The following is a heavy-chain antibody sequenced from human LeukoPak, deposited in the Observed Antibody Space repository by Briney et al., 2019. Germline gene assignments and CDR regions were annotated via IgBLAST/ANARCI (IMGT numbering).Heavy chain of an antibody. CDR1: GYTFTGYY. V-gene: IGHV1-2*02. J-gene: IGHJ6*02. Sequence: GASVKVSCKASGYTFTGYYMHWVRQAPGQGLEWMGWINPNSGGTTYAQKFQGRVTMTRDTSISTAYMELSRLRFDDTAVYYCAREFQDIVATISNGMDVWGQGTTVTVSS. D-gene: IGHD5-12*01. CDR3: AREFQDIVATISNGMDV. CDR2: INPNSGGT.